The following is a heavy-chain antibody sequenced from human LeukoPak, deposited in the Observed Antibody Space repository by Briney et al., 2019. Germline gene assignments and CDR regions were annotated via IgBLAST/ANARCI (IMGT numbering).Heavy chain of an antibody. V-gene: IGHV4-34*01. D-gene: IGHD2-2*01. J-gene: IGHJ4*02. CDR2: INHSGNT. CDR1: GGSFSGYY. Sequence: PSGTLSLTCAVYGGSFSGYYWSWIRQPPGKGLEWIGEINHSGNTNYNPSLKSRITISVDTSKNQFSLKLSSVTAADTAVYYCARGSCSSTSCFNTYWGRGTLVTVSS. CDR3: ARGSCSSTSCFNTY.